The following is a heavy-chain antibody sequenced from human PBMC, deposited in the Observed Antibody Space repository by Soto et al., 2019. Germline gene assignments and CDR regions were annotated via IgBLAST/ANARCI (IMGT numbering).Heavy chain of an antibody. CDR3: ARETQMVALGGPFDY. V-gene: IGHV3-33*01. CDR2: IWYDGSNK. J-gene: IGHJ4*02. CDR1: GFTFSSYG. Sequence: QVQLVESGGGVVQPGRSLRLSCAASGFTFSSYGRHWVRQAPGKGLEWVAVIWYDGSNKYYADSVKGRFTISRDNSKNTLYLQMNSLRAEDTAVYYCARETQMVALGGPFDYWGQGTLVTVSS. D-gene: IGHD3-16*01.